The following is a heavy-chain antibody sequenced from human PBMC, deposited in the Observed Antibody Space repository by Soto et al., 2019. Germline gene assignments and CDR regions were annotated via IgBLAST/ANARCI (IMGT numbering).Heavy chain of an antibody. Sequence: QGQLQESGPGLVKPSQTLSLTCTVSGGSISSGGYYWGWIRQHPGKGLEWIGYIDNSGTSYYNPSLKSRVTLSVDTSKNQFSLNLSSVTAADTAVYYCARVGISGTIDAFDIWGQGTMVTVSS. CDR2: IDNSGTS. CDR3: ARVGISGTIDAFDI. D-gene: IGHD1-20*01. J-gene: IGHJ3*02. V-gene: IGHV4-31*03. CDR1: GGSISSGGYY.